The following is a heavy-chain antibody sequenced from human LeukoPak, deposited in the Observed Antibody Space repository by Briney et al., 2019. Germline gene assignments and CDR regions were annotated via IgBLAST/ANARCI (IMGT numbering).Heavy chain of an antibody. D-gene: IGHD6-13*01. CDR3: AILYSTNY. Sequence: GGSLRLSCAASGFTFSSYAMTWVRQAPGKGLEWVSGISNSGGFTYYADSVKGRFTISRDNSKNTLYLQMNSLRAEDTALYYCAILYSTNYWGQGTLVTVSS. J-gene: IGHJ4*02. V-gene: IGHV3-23*01. CDR2: ISNSGGFT. CDR1: GFTFSSYA.